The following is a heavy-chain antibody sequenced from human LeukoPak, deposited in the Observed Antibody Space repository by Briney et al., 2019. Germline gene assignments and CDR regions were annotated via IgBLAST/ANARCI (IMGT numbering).Heavy chain of an antibody. CDR1: GFTFRDFG. J-gene: IGHJ4*02. V-gene: IGHV3-49*03. CDR3: TRGHSYGYFSDY. D-gene: IGHD5-18*01. CDR2: IRSLSYGGTT. Sequence: GGSLRLSCTASGFTFRDFGMNWLRQAPGKGLEWVGFIRSLSYGGTTEYAASVKGGFTISRDDSKSIAHLQMNSLKTEDTAVYYCTRGHSYGYFSDYWGQGTLVTVSS.